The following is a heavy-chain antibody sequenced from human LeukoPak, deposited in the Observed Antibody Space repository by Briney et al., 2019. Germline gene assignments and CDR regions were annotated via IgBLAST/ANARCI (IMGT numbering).Heavy chain of an antibody. J-gene: IGHJ4*02. Sequence: GGSLRLSCVASGFSFDTNWMSWVRQAPGKGLEWVAMMKPDGIETHYVDSVKGRFIISRNNAAKSLFLQMNSLRADDTAVYYCAGQDQPRLLGLGCGGQETLVSVSS. CDR3: AGQDQPRLLGLGC. CDR2: MKPDGIET. V-gene: IGHV3-7*01. CDR1: GFSFDTNW. D-gene: IGHD2-15*01.